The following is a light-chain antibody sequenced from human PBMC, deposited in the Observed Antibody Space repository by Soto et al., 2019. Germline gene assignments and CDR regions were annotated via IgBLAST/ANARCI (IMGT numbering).Light chain of an antibody. CDR3: QPSYSTSPWT. CDR2: AAS. Sequence: EIQISQSRSTVSASGGDRVTITYQTSQSISSWLAWYQQKPGKAPKLLIYAASSLQSGVPSRFSGSGSGTDFTLSISILQPEDFATYCCQPSYSTSPWTFGHGTKVDIK. V-gene: IGKV1-39*01. CDR1: QSISSW. J-gene: IGKJ1*01.